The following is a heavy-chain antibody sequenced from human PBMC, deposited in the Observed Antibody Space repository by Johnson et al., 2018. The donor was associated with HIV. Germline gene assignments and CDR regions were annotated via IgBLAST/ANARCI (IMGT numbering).Heavy chain of an antibody. CDR2: INRNGSSK. J-gene: IGHJ3*02. D-gene: IGHD6-19*01. CDR1: GFTFSSYW. V-gene: IGHV3-74*01. CDR3: VSSGCQRCAFDI. Sequence: VQLVESGGGLVQPGGSLRLSCAVSGFTFSSYWMNWVRQAPGKGLVWVSRINRNGSSKRYADSVKGRFTISRDNSKNTLYLQMNGLTAEDTAVYYCVSSGCQRCAFDIWGQGTMVTVSS.